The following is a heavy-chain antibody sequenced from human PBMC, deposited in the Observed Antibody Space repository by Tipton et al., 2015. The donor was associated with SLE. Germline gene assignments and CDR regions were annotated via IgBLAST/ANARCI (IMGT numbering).Heavy chain of an antibody. CDR1: GGSFSGNY. V-gene: IGHV4-59*01. J-gene: IGHJ4*02. CDR3: ARSEYSSGLIDY. Sequence: LSCAVFGGSFSGNYWIWIRQPPGKGLEWIGFIYYSGTATYSPSLKGRVTISVDTSKKQFSLKLSSVTAADTAVYYCARSEYSSGLIDYWGQGTLVTVSS. CDR2: IYYSGTA. D-gene: IGHD6-19*01.